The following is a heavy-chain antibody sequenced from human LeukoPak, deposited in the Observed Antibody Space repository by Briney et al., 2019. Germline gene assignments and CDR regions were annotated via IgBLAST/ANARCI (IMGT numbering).Heavy chain of an antibody. D-gene: IGHD3-22*01. Sequence: SETLSLTCTVSGGSISSYYWNWIRQPPGKGLEWIGYIYYSGSTNYNPSLKSRVTISVDTSKNQFSLKLSSVTAADTAVYYCARDNTYSSGGNYYDRFDNWGQGTLVTVSS. V-gene: IGHV4-59*01. CDR1: GGSISSYY. CDR2: IYYSGST. CDR3: ARDNTYSSGGNYYDRFDN. J-gene: IGHJ4*02.